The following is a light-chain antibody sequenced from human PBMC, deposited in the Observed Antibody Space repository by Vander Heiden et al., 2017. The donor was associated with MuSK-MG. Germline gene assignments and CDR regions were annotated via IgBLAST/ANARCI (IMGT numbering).Light chain of an antibody. Sequence: EIVLTQSPATLSLSPGERATLYCWASPSVSSYLAWYTPTPGQSLRLLIYHASNLATCITARFTGRAPGPAFTLTMSSRVPVDSAVNYSQPRSNGPPVFTFGHGTKVDIK. J-gene: IGKJ3*01. V-gene: IGKV3-11*01. CDR2: HAS. CDR3: QPRSNGPPVFT. CDR1: PSVSSY.